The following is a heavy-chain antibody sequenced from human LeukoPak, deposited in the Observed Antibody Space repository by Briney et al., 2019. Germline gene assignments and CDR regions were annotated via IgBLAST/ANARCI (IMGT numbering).Heavy chain of an antibody. J-gene: IGHJ5*02. CDR1: DYTFTSYG. Sequence: GASVKVSCKASDYTFTSYGISWVRQAPGQGLEWMGWISAYNGNTNYAQKLQGRVTMTTDTSTSTAYMELRSLRSDDTAVYYCARVPDPELLKAHGGMARSVSNWFDPWGQGTLVTVSS. CDR3: ARVPDPELLKAHGGMARSVSNWFDP. CDR2: ISAYNGNT. V-gene: IGHV1-18*01. D-gene: IGHD3-10*01.